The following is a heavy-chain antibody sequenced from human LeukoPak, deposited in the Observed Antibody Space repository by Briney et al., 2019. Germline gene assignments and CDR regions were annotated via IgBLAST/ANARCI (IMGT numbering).Heavy chain of an antibody. D-gene: IGHD6-19*01. V-gene: IGHV4-31*03. CDR2: IYYSGST. CDR3: AREDSGWYDY. CDR1: GGSISSGGYY. J-gene: IGHJ4*02. Sequence: SETLSPTCTVSGGSISSGGYYWSWIRQHPGKGLEWIGYIYYSGSTYYNPSLKSRVTISVDTSKNQFSLKLSSVTAADTAVYYCAREDSGWYDYWGQGTLVTVSS.